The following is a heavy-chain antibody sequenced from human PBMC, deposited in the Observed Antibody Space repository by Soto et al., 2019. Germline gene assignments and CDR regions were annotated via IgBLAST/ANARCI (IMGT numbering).Heavy chain of an antibody. CDR3: ARQWPHDAFDI. Sequence: LXESLKVSCKGSGNSCTSYWVGLVLQMPGKGLEWMGIIYPGDSDTRYSPSFQGQVTISADKSISTAYLQWSSLKASDPAMYYCARQWPHDAFDICGQRTMVTVSS. V-gene: IGHV5-51*01. J-gene: IGHJ3*02. CDR1: GNSCTSYW. CDR2: IYPGDSDT.